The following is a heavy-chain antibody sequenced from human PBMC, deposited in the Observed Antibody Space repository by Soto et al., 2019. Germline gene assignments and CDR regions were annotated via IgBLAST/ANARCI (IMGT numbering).Heavy chain of an antibody. V-gene: IGHV4-31*03. CDR1: GGSISSGGFF. CDR2: IYYTGNT. Sequence: QVQLQESCPGLVKPSQTLSLTCTVSGGSISSGGFFWSWARQHPVKGLEWIGYIYYTGNTHYNPSLKSRVTISVDTSKNQFSLKLSSVTAADTAVYYCARASPVTTVDFWGQGTLVTVSS. CDR3: ARASPVTTVDF. J-gene: IGHJ4*02. D-gene: IGHD4-17*01.